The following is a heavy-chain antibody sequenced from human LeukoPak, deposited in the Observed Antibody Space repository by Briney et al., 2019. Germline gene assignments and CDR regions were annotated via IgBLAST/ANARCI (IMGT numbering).Heavy chain of an antibody. Sequence: PGGSLRLCCAASGLTFSSYWMHWVRQAPGKGLVWVSRINSDGSSATYADSVKGRFTISRDNAKNTLYLQMNSLRAEDTAVYYCAREGDQNRHHRWYFDLWGRGTLVTVSS. CDR3: AREGDQNRHHRWYFDL. D-gene: IGHD2-21*02. CDR2: INSDGSSA. J-gene: IGHJ2*01. V-gene: IGHV3-74*01. CDR1: GLTFSSYW.